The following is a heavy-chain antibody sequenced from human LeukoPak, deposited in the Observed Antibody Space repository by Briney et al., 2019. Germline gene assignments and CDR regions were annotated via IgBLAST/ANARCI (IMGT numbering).Heavy chain of an antibody. CDR1: GFTFSSYA. Sequence: GGSLRLSCAASGFTFSSYAMSWVRQAPGKGLEWVSAISGSGGSTYYADSVKGRFTISRDNSKNTLYLQMNSLRAEDTAVYYCAKDLARWLQLKGDYWGQGTLVTVSS. CDR3: AKDLARWLQLKGDY. D-gene: IGHD5-24*01. V-gene: IGHV3-23*01. J-gene: IGHJ4*02. CDR2: ISGSGGST.